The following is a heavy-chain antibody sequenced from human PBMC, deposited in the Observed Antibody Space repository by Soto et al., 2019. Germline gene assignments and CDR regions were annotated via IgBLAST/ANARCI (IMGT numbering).Heavy chain of an antibody. J-gene: IGHJ4*02. CDR1: GFTFSSYG. CDR3: ARDRGRWLQFYFDY. V-gene: IGHV3-33*01. Sequence: GESLKISCAASGFTFSSYGMHWVRQAPGKGLEWVAVIWYDGSNKYYADSVKGRFTISRDNSKNTLYLQMNSLRAEDTAVYYCARDRGRWLQFYFDYWGQGTLVTVSS. CDR2: IWYDGSNK. D-gene: IGHD5-12*01.